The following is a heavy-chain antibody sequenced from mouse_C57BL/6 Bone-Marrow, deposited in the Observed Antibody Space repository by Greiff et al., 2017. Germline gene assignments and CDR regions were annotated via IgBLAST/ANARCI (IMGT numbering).Heavy chain of an antibody. CDR3: ARKRIY. CDR1: GYSFSGYY. CDR2: FNPSTGGT. Sequence: VQLKESGPELVKPGASVKISCKASGYSFSGYYMNWVKQSPEKSLEWIGEFNPSTGGTTYNQKFKAKATLTVDKSSSTAYMQLKSLTAEDSAVYYCARKRIYWGQGTSVTVAA. V-gene: IGHV1-42*01. J-gene: IGHJ4*01.